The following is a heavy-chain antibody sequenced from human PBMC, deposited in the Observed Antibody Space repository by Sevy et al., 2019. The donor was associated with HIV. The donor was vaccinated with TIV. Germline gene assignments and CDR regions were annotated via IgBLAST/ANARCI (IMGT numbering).Heavy chain of an antibody. J-gene: IGHJ5*02. CDR3: ATEAYYYDSREENSFDP. CDR1: GFTFSVYT. Sequence: GGSLRLSCKVSGFTFSVYTMHWVRQAPGKGLEWVSSISRTTTTYYADSVRGRFTISRDNAKNSLYLEMNSLRDDDTAVYYCATEAYYYDSREENSFDPWGQGTLVTVSS. V-gene: IGHV3-48*02. D-gene: IGHD3-22*01. CDR2: ISRTTTT.